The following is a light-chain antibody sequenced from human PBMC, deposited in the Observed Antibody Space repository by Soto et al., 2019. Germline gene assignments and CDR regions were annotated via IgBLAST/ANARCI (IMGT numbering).Light chain of an antibody. CDR2: DAS. Sequence: DIQMTQSPSSLSASVGDRVTITFRASQSISSYLNWYQQKPGKAPKLLIYDASNLETGVPSRFSGSGSGTDFTFTISSLQPEDIATYYCQQYDNLPLTFGPGTKVDIK. CDR3: QQYDNLPLT. CDR1: QSISSY. V-gene: IGKV1-33*01. J-gene: IGKJ3*01.